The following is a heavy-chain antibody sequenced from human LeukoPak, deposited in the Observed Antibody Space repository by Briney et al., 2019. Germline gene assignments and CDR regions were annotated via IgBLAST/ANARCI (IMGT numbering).Heavy chain of an antibody. D-gene: IGHD6-19*01. J-gene: IGHJ5*02. CDR2: IYYSGST. Sequence: SETLSLTCTVSGGSISSSSYYWGWIRQPPGKGLEWIGYIYYSGSTSYNPSLKSRVTISVDTSKNQFSLTVSSVTAADTAVYYCARGHNSGWYNWFDPWGQGTLVTVSS. CDR3: ARGHNSGWYNWFDP. V-gene: IGHV4-31*03. CDR1: GGSISSSSYY.